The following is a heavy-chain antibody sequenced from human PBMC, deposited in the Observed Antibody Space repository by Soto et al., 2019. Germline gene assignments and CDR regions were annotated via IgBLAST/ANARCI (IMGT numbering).Heavy chain of an antibody. CDR1: GFTFSSYA. Sequence: GGPLRLSCAASGFTFSSYAMNWVRQAPGKGLEWVSAIGTSSDTYYADSVKGRFTISRDNFKTTLYLQMNSLRAEDTALYYCAKKYPGTRPFDYWGQGTLVTVSS. CDR2: IGTSSDT. V-gene: IGHV3-23*01. J-gene: IGHJ4*02. D-gene: IGHD2-2*01. CDR3: AKKYPGTRPFDY.